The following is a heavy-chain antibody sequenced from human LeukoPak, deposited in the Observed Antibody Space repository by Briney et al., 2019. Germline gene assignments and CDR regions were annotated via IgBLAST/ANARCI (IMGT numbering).Heavy chain of an antibody. CDR3: ARFRGVVSSSLLDF. CDR1: GDSLSSSGYY. D-gene: IGHD3-10*01. Sequence: SETLSLTCTVSGDSLSSSGYYWGWIRQPPGKGLEWIGIIHFSGTTYYNPSLKSRVTISVDTSKNQFSLRLPSVTAADTAVYYCARFRGVVSSSLLDFWGQGTLVTVSS. CDR2: IHFSGTT. J-gene: IGHJ4*02. V-gene: IGHV4-39*01.